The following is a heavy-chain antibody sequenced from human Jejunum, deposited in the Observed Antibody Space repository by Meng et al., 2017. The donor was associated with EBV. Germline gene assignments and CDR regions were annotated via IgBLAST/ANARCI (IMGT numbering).Heavy chain of an antibody. CDR2: VDPQDDET. Sequence: EVQLIQSGAEVKKPGATVKISCKVSGYIFSDYYIHWVRQAPGEGLEWMGLVDPQDDETLYAEKFQGRVTITADTSPDTAYMELSSLRSEDTAIYYCALVLRARFNYFDPWGQGTLVTVSS. CDR3: ALVLRARFNYFDP. J-gene: IGHJ5*02. CDR1: GYIFSDYY. D-gene: IGHD4/OR15-4a*01. V-gene: IGHV1-69-2*01.